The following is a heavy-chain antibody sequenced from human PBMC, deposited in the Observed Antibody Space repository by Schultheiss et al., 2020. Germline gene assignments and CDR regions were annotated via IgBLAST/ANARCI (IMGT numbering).Heavy chain of an antibody. J-gene: IGHJ5*02. CDR2: IYYSGST. Sequence: SETLSLTCTVSGGSISRYYWSWIRQPPGKGLEWIGYIYYSGSTNYNPSLKSRVTISVDTSKNQFSLKLSSVTAADTAVYYCARVVGVVRGVIIVAFWFDPWGQGTLVTVSS. V-gene: IGHV4-59*08. CDR3: ARVVGVVRGVIIVAFWFDP. CDR1: GGSISRYY. D-gene: IGHD3-10*01.